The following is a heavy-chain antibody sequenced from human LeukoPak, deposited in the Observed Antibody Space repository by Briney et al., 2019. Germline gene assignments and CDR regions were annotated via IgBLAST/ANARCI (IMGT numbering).Heavy chain of an antibody. CDR1: GFSFESYA. V-gene: IGHV3-23*01. CDR3: ARDVAVAGQRYYFDY. D-gene: IGHD6-19*01. J-gene: IGHJ4*02. Sequence: GGSLRLSCAASGFSFESYAMNWVRQAPGKGLGWVSGISAYGFNTYYTDSVKGRLTISRDTSNNTLFLQMNSLRAEDTAIYYCARDVAVAGQRYYFDYWGQGTLVTVSS. CDR2: ISAYGFNT.